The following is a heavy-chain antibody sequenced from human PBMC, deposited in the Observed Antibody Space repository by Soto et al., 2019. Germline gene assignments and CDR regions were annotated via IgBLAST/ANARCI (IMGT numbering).Heavy chain of an antibody. CDR3: AKNAQQDGSYYIDV. D-gene: IGHD6-13*01. J-gene: IGHJ6*03. CDR1: GFTFDDYA. V-gene: IGHV3-9*01. CDR2: ISWNSGSI. Sequence: EVQLVESGGGLVQPGRSLRLSCAASGFTFDDYAMHWVRQAPGKGLEWVSGISWNSGSIGYADSVQGRFTISRDNAKNSLYLQMNSLRAEDTALYYRAKNAQQDGSYYIDVWGKGTTVTVSS.